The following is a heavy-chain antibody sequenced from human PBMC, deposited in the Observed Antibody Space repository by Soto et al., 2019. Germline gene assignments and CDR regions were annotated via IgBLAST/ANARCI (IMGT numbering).Heavy chain of an antibody. CDR1: GGSISSGGYY. V-gene: IGHV4-31*03. Sequence: QVQLQESGPGLVKPSQTLSLTCTVSGGSISSGGYYWSWIRQHPGKGLVWIGYIYYSGSTYYNPSLKSRVTISVDTSKNQFSLKLSSVTAADTAVYYCARAITIFGGATPIRGGYFDLWGRGTLVTVSS. CDR3: ARAITIFGGATPIRGGYFDL. CDR2: IYYSGST. D-gene: IGHD3-3*01. J-gene: IGHJ2*01.